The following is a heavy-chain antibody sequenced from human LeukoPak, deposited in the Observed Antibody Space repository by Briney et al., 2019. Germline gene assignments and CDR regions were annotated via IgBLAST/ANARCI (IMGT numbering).Heavy chain of an antibody. D-gene: IGHD3-10*01. J-gene: IGHJ4*02. CDR1: GGSISGYY. CDR2: IYYSGST. V-gene: IGHV4-59*01. CDR3: ARDREVRGVIHRYFDY. Sequence: SETLSLTCTVSGGSISGYYWTWIRQPPGKGLEWIGYIYYSGSTNYNPSLKSRVTISVDTSKNQFSLKLSSVTAADTAVYYCARDREVRGVIHRYFDYWGQGTLVTVSS.